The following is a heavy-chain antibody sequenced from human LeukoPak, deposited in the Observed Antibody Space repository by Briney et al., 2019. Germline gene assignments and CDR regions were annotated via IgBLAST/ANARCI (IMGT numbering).Heavy chain of an antibody. J-gene: IGHJ3*02. V-gene: IGHV4-31*03. CDR3: ARDYGDYAAFDI. D-gene: IGHD4-17*01. CDR2: IYYSGST. CDR1: GGSISSGGYY. Sequence: KASQTLSLTCTVSGGSISSGGYYWSWICQHPGKGLEWIGYIYYSGSTYYNPSLKSRVTISVDTSKNQFSLKLSSVTAADTAVYYCARDYGDYAAFDIWGQGTMVTVSS.